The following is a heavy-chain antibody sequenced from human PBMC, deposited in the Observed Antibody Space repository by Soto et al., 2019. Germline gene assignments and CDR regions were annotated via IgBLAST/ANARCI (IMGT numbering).Heavy chain of an antibody. Sequence: SETLSLTCTVSGGSISSYYWSWIRQPPGKGLEWIGYIYYSGSTNYNPSLKSRVTISVDTSKNQFSLKLSSVTAADTAVYYCARDMNDSGVGYCTNGVCSDPGGAFDIWGQGTMVTVSS. V-gene: IGHV4-59*01. D-gene: IGHD2-8*01. CDR3: ARDMNDSGVGYCTNGVCSDPGGAFDI. CDR2: IYYSGST. CDR1: GGSISSYY. J-gene: IGHJ3*02.